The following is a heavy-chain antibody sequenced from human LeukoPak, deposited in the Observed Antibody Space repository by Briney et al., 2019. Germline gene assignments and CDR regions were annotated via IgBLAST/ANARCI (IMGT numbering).Heavy chain of an antibody. J-gene: IGHJ4*02. Sequence: ASVKVSCKASGHTXTGYYMHWVRQAPGQGLEWMGWINPNSGATNYEQKFQGRVTMTRDTPISTAYMELSSLRSDDTAVYYCARARGSGWYADYWGQGTLVTVSS. CDR1: GHTXTGYY. CDR2: INPNSGAT. V-gene: IGHV1-2*02. CDR3: ARARGSGWYADY. D-gene: IGHD6-19*01.